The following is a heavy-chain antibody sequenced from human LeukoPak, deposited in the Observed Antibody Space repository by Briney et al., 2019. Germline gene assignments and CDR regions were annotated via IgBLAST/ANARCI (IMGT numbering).Heavy chain of an antibody. CDR1: GGSFSGYY. D-gene: IGHD2-15*01. J-gene: IGHJ3*02. Sequence: SETLSLTCAVYGGSFSGYYWSWIRQPPGKGLEWIGEINHSGSTNYNPSLKSRVTISVDTSKNQFSLKLSSVTAADTAVYYCARRIIGRGAAFDIWGQGTMVTVSS. V-gene: IGHV4-34*01. CDR2: INHSGST. CDR3: ARRIIGRGAAFDI.